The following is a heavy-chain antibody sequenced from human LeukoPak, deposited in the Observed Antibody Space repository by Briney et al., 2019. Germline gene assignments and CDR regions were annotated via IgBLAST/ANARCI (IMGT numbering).Heavy chain of an antibody. CDR1: GFTFGPYA. D-gene: IGHD6-6*01. Sequence: GGSLRLSCAASGFTFGPYAMSCVRQAPGEGLEWVSTIDNSGGYTYYADSVKGRFTISRENSKNTLFLHMNSLRAEDSAVYYCARRLRGEVTARPFDNWGQGTLVTVSS. CDR2: IDNSGGYT. V-gene: IGHV3-23*01. CDR3: ARRLRGEVTARPFDN. J-gene: IGHJ4*02.